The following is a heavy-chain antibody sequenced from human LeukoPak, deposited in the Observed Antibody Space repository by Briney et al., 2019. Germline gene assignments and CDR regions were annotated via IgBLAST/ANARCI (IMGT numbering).Heavy chain of an antibody. D-gene: IGHD3-10*01. CDR2: INPNSGGT. V-gene: IGHV1-2*02. Sequence: EASVKVSCKASGYTFTGYYMHWVRQAPGQGLEWMGWINPNSGGTNYAQKFQGRVTMTRDTSISTAYMELSRLRSDDTAVYYCARDHRITMVRGVMVWFDPWGQGTLVTVSS. CDR1: GYTFTGYY. CDR3: ARDHRITMVRGVMVWFDP. J-gene: IGHJ5*02.